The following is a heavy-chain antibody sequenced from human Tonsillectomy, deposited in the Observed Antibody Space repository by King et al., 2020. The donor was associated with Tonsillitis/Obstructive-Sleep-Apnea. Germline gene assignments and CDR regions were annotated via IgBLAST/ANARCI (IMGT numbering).Heavy chain of an antibody. Sequence: VQLVESGGGVVQPGRSLRVSCAASGFTCSRYGMHGVRQAAGKGLEWVAVIGFDGSNKCYADSVRGRLTGSRDNSRRTLFLQIHSLRAEDTAVYYCARAGGGGGDDNAFDIWGQGTMVTVSS. D-gene: IGHD2-15*01. CDR3: ARAGGGGGDDNAFDI. CDR1: GFTCSRYG. CDR2: IGFDGSNK. V-gene: IGHV3-33*01. J-gene: IGHJ3*02.